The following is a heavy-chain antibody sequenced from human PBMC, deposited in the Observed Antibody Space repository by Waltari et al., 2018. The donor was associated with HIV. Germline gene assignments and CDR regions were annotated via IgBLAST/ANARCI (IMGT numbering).Heavy chain of an antibody. J-gene: IGHJ4*02. Sequence: QVQLVQSGAEVKKPGASVNVSCKAYGYAFKGYVLHWVRQAPGQRPEWMGRINTNIDETKYSQKFQVRVTITIDTSASTVYMELSSLRSEDTAVYYCARVYGELWLNYFDYWGQGTLVTVSS. V-gene: IGHV1-3*04. D-gene: IGHD3-16*01. CDR3: ARVYGELWLNYFDY. CDR2: INTNIDET. CDR1: GYAFKGYV.